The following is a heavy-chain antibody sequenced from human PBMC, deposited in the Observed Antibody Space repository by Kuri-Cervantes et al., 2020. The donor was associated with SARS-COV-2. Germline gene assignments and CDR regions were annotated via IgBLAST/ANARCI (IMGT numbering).Heavy chain of an antibody. J-gene: IGHJ4*02. CDR1: GFTSSAYT. V-gene: IGHV3-21*01. Sequence: GGSLRLSCEATGFTSSAYTMNWVRQGPGKALQWVSSISGSGSYMYYADSVKGRFTISRDSAKNSVYLQMNSLRGEDTAVYYCAKDPVAGTWGDNFDYWGQGTLVTVSS. CDR3: AKDPVAGTWGDNFDY. D-gene: IGHD6-19*01. CDR2: ISGSGSYM.